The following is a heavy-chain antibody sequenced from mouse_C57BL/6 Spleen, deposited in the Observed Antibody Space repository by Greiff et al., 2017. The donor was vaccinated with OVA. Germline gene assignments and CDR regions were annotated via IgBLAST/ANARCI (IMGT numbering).Heavy chain of an antibody. V-gene: IGHV1-54*01. CDR1: GYAFTNYL. J-gene: IGHJ2*01. CDR2: INPGSGGT. D-gene: IGHD1-1*01. CDR3: ARDYGSSYFDC. Sequence: VQLQQSGAELVRPGTSVKVSCKASGYAFTNYLIEWVKQRPGQGLEWIGVINPGSGGTNYNEKFKGKATLTVDKSSSTAYMQLSSLTSEDSAVYFCARDYGSSYFDCWGQGTTLTVSS.